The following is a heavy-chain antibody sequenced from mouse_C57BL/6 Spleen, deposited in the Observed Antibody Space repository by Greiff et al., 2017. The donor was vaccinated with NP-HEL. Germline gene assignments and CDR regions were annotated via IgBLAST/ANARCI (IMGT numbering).Heavy chain of an antibody. CDR2: INPGSGGT. V-gene: IGHV1-54*01. CDR1: GYAFTNYL. J-gene: IGHJ3*01. CDR3: ARSTMVTTGFAY. D-gene: IGHD2-2*01. Sequence: VQLVESGAELVRPGTSVKVSCKASGYAFTNYLIEWVKQRPGQGLEWIGVINPGSGGTNYNEKFKGKATLTADKSSSTAYMQLSSLTSEDSAVYFCARSTMVTTGFAYWGQGTLVTVSA.